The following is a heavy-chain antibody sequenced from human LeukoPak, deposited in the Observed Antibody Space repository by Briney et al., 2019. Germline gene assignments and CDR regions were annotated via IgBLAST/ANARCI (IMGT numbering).Heavy chain of an antibody. Sequence: ASVKVSCKASAYTFTGYDINWVRQATGQGLEWMGWMNPNSGNTGYVQKFQGRVTITRNTSISTAYMELSSLRSEDTAVYYCARVSPLYSSSSGRWFDPWGQGTLVTVSS. D-gene: IGHD6-13*01. CDR1: AYTFTGYD. J-gene: IGHJ5*02. V-gene: IGHV1-8*01. CDR3: ARVSPLYSSSSGRWFDP. CDR2: MNPNSGNT.